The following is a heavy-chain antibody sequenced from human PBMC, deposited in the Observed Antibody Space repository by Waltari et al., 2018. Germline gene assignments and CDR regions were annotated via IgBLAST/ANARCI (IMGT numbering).Heavy chain of an antibody. Sequence: EVQLVESGGGLVQPGGSLRLSCAASGSPFRSYAMNWARQAPGKGLEWVSYISSSGSTIYYADSVKGRFTISRDNAKNSLYLQMNSLRAEDTAVYYCARETTVTTGFDYWGQGTLVTVSS. J-gene: IGHJ4*02. V-gene: IGHV3-48*03. CDR3: ARETTVTTGFDY. D-gene: IGHD4-17*01. CDR2: ISSSGSTI. CDR1: GSPFRSYA.